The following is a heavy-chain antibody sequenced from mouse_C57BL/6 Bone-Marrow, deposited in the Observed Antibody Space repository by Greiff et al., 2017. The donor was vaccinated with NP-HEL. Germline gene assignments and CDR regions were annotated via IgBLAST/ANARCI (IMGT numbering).Heavy chain of an antibody. CDR2: IDPSDSET. D-gene: IGHD1-1*01. CDR1: GYTFTSYW. J-gene: IGHJ3*01. V-gene: IGHV1-52*01. CDR3: ARSLITTVVPAY. Sequence: QVQLQQPGAELVRPGSSVKLSCKASGYTFTSYWMHWVKQRPIQGLEWIGNIDPSDSETHYNQKFKDKATLTVDKSSSTAYMQLSSLTSEDSAVYYCARSLITTVVPAYWGQGTLVTVSA.